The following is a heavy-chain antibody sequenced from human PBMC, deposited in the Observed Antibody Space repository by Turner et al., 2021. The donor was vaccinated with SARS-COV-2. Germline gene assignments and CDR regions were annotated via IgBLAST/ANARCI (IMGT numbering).Heavy chain of an antibody. CDR3: ARGMFRFGGVIVRPFEY. CDR2: MNPNSGNT. D-gene: IGHD3-16*02. Sequence: QVQLVQSGAEVKQPGASVKVSCKASGYTFTSYDINWVRQATGQGLEWMGWMNPNSGNTGYAQKFQGRVTMTRNTSISTAYMELSSLRSEDTAVYYCARGMFRFGGVIVRPFEYWGQGTLVTVSS. J-gene: IGHJ4*02. V-gene: IGHV1-8*01. CDR1: GYTFTSYD.